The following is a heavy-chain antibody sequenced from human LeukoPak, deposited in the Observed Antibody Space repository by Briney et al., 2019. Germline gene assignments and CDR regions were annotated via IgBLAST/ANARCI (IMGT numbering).Heavy chain of an antibody. V-gene: IGHV1-18*01. J-gene: IGHJ4*02. CDR2: ISTYNGNT. Sequence: GASVKVSCRSSVYTFTTYGITWVRRAPGHGLEWMGWISTYNGNTNYAQKLQGRVTMTTDTSTSTAYMELRSLRSDDTAMYYCARDRMNTGTYFDYWGQGTLVTVSS. CDR1: VYTFTTYG. D-gene: IGHD4-17*01. CDR3: ARDRMNTGTYFDY.